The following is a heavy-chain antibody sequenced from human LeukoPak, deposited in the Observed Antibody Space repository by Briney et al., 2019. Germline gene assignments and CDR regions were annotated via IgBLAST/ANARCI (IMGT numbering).Heavy chain of an antibody. J-gene: IGHJ4*02. D-gene: IGHD6-19*01. CDR3: ARGIAVAGVDY. CDR1: GYTFTGYY. CDR2: INPNSGAT. V-gene: IGHV1-2*02. Sequence: ASVKASCKASGYTFTGYYLHWVRQAPGQGLEWMGWINPNSGATNYAQKFQGRVTMTRDTSISTAYMELSSLRSDDTAVYYCARGIAVAGVDYWGQGTLVTVSS.